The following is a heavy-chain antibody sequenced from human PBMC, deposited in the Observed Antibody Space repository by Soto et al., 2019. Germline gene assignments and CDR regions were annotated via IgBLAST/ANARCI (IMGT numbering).Heavy chain of an antibody. V-gene: IGHV4-30-4*01. CDR3: ARDRRRVVQRGYYYYYGMDV. D-gene: IGHD3-10*01. J-gene: IGHJ6*02. Sequence: QVQLQESGPGLVKPSQTLSLTCTVSGGSISSGDYYWSWIRQPPGKVLEWIGYIYYSGSTYYNPSLTSRVTISVDTAKNQLSLKLSSVTAAATAVYYCARDRRRVVQRGYYYYYGMDVWGQGTTVTVSS. CDR1: GGSISSGDYY. CDR2: IYYSGST.